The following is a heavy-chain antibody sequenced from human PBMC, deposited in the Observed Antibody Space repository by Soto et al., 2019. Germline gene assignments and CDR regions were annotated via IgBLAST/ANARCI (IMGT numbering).Heavy chain of an antibody. CDR1: GYSFNTYW. V-gene: IGHV5-51*01. J-gene: IGHJ4*02. Sequence: GESLKISCKASGYSFNTYWIGWVRQLPGKGLEWMGIIYPDDSDTRYSPSFQGQVTISADKSFTTVYLQWNSLKASDTAIYYCATTPFSSDFFMYYWGPGTLVTVSS. CDR3: ATTPFSSDFFMYY. CDR2: IYPDDSDT. D-gene: IGHD6-19*01.